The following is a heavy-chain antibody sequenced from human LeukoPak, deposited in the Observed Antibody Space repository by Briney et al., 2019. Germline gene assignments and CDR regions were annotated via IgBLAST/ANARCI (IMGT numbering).Heavy chain of an antibody. V-gene: IGHV4-59*13. D-gene: IGHD3-22*01. CDR1: GGSISSYY. J-gene: IGHJ3*02. CDR2: IYHSGRT. Sequence: SETLSLTCSVSGGSISSYYWSWMRQPPGEGLEGIGYIYHSGRTNYTPSLKSRVTISVVTSNNQFALKPSSVTAADTAVYYCARERDYYASRGTAFDIWGQGTMVTVSS. CDR3: ARERDYYASRGTAFDI.